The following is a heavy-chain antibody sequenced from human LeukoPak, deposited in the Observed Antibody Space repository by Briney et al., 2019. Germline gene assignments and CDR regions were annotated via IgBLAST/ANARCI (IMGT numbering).Heavy chain of an antibody. CDR1: GFPFSSFA. CDR2: ISPAGGST. CDR3: AKVSAESGSDLFHFDH. V-gene: IGHV3-23*01. J-gene: IGHJ4*02. Sequence: GGSLRLSCAASGFPFSSFAMTWVRQAPGKGLEWVSAISPAGGSTYYAGSVKGRFTTSRDNSKNTVYLQMGNLRAEDTALYYCAKVSAESGSDLFHFDHWGQGTLATVSS. D-gene: IGHD1-26*01.